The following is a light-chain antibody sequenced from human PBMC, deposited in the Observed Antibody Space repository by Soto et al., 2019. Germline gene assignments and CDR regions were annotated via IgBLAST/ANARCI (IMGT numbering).Light chain of an antibody. Sequence: DIPMTQSPSTLSASVGDRVTITCRASQSISIWLAWYQQKPGKAPNLLIYKTSSLESGVPSRFSGSGSGTEFTLTISSLQPDDFATYYCQHYKDYSWTFGQGTKVEIK. CDR2: KTS. CDR1: QSISIW. J-gene: IGKJ1*01. V-gene: IGKV1-5*03. CDR3: QHYKDYSWT.